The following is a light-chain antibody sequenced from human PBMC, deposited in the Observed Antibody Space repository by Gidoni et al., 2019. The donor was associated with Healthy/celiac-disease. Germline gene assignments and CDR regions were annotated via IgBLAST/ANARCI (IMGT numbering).Light chain of an antibody. V-gene: IGKV1-33*01. J-gene: IGKJ4*01. CDR1: QDISNY. CDR2: DAS. Sequence: DIQMTHSPSSLSASVGDRVTITCQASQDISNYLNWYQQKPGKAPKLLIYDASNLETGGPSRFSGSGSGTDFTFTISSLQPEDIATYYCQQYDNLPLTFXGXTKVXIK. CDR3: QQYDNLPLT.